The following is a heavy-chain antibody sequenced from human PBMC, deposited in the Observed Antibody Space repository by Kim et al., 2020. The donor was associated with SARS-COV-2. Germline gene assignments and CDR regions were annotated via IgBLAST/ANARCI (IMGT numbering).Heavy chain of an antibody. CDR3: SRLDDSRKDSFDI. J-gene: IGHJ3*02. D-gene: IGHD3-22*01. CDR2: T. V-gene: IGHV3-73*01. Sequence: TAYGASVKGRFTISRDDSKNTAYLQMDSLKTEDTAVYYCSRLDDSRKDSFDIWGQGTMVTVSS.